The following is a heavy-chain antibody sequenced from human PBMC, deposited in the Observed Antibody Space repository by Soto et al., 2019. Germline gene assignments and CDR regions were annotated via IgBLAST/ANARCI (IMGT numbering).Heavy chain of an antibody. CDR2: ISYDGSNK. Sequence: GGSLRLSCAASGFTFSSYGMHWVRQAPGKGLEWVAVISYDGSNKYYADSVKGQFTISRDNSKNTLYLQMNSLRAEDTALYYCAKDRSDYDFWSGLDYWGQGTLVTVSS. CDR1: GFTFSSYG. CDR3: AKDRSDYDFWSGLDY. J-gene: IGHJ4*02. V-gene: IGHV3-30*18. D-gene: IGHD3-3*01.